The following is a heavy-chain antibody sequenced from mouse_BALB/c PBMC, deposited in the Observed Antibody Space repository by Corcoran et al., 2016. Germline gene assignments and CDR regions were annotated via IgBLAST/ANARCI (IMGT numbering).Heavy chain of an antibody. J-gene: IGHJ4*01. CDR2: IDPYNGGT. V-gene: IGHV1S135*01. Sequence: EVQLQQSGPELGKPGASVKISCKASGYSFTGYNMYWVKQSHRKSLEWIGYIDPYNGGTSYNQKSKGKATLTVDKSSSTAYMHLNSLTSEDSAIYYCARSDYEAMDYWGQGTSVTVSS. CDR1: GYSFTGYN. CDR3: ARSDYEAMDY.